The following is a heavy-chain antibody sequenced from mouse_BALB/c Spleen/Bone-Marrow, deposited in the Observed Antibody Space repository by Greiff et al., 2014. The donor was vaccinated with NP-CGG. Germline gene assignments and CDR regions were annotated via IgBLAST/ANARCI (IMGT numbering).Heavy chain of an antibody. CDR2: TNPYNGGT. CDR3: ARRDYYDYAWFAY. Sequence: DVQLQESGPALVKPGASMKISCKASGYSFTGYTMNWVKQSHGKNLEWIGLTNPYNGGTTYNQKFKGKATLTVDKSSSTAYMELLSLTSEDSAVYYCARRDYYDYAWFAYWGQGTLVTVSA. D-gene: IGHD2-4*01. V-gene: IGHV1-18*01. CDR1: GYSFTGYT. J-gene: IGHJ3*01.